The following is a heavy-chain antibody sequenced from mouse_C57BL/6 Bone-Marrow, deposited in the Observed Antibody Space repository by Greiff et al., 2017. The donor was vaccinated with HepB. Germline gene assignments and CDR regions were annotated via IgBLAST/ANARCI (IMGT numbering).Heavy chain of an antibody. D-gene: IGHD1-1*01. V-gene: IGHV8-12*01. Sequence: LQQSGPGILQSSQTLSLTCSFSGFSLSTSGMGVSWIRQPSGKGLEWLAHIYWDDDKRYNPSLKSRLTISKDTSRNQVFLKITSVDTADTATYYCARRGNYYGSSYDWYFDVWGTGTTVTVSS. J-gene: IGHJ1*03. CDR2: IYWDDDK. CDR1: GFSLSTSGMG. CDR3: ARRGNYYGSSYDWYFDV.